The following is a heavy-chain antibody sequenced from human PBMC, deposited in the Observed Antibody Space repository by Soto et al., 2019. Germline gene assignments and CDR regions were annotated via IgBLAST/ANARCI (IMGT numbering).Heavy chain of an antibody. Sequence: QVPLVQSGAEVKKPGASVKVSCEASGYSFTSYYINWVRQATGQGLEWMGWMNPNNGNTGYTQKFQGRVAMTRNTSIRTAYLELSGLRSEDTAVYYCARVYHDSGTFYNRFDSWGQGTLVTVSS. CDR3: ARVYHDSGTFYNRFDS. CDR2: MNPNNGNT. J-gene: IGHJ5*01. V-gene: IGHV1-8*01. CDR1: GYSFTSYY. D-gene: IGHD3-10*01.